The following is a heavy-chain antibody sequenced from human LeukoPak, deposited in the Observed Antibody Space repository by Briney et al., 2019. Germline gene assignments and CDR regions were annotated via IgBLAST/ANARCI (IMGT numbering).Heavy chain of an antibody. CDR3: SKDYVLGEAVIRFDY. J-gene: IGHJ4*02. Sequence: GGSLRLSCAASGFGFSRYAMSWVRQAPGKGLEWVSGISGSGGTTYYADSVKGRFTISRDNFRNTLYLQMNSLRAEDTAVYFCSKDYVLGEAVIRFDYWGQGSLVTVSS. CDR1: GFGFSRYA. D-gene: IGHD3-10*02. V-gene: IGHV3-23*01. CDR2: ISGSGGTT.